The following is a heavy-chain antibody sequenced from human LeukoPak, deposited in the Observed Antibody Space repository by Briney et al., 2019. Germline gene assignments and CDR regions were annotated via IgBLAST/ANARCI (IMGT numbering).Heavy chain of an antibody. CDR1: GFTFSSYE. J-gene: IGHJ6*04. CDR3: AELGITVIGGV. CDR2: ISSSGSTI. V-gene: IGHV3-48*03. D-gene: IGHD3-10*02. Sequence: GGSLRLSCAPSGFTFSSYEMNWVRQAPGKGLEWVSYISSSGSTIYYADSVKGRFTISRDNAKNSLYLQMNSLRAEDTAVYYCAELGITVIGGVWGKGNTVTISS.